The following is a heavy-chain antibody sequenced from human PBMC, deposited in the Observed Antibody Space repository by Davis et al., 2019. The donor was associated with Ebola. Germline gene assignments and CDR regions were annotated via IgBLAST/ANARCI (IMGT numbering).Heavy chain of an antibody. CDR1: GFSFSSYW. V-gene: IGHV3-74*01. Sequence: HTGGSLRLSCAASGFSFSSYWMHWVRQAPGKGLVWVSRIKTDGSSTGYGDSVQGRFTISRDNAKNTLYLQMNDLRAKDTAVYYCAREGKIFGCDYWGQGALVTVSS. D-gene: IGHD3-3*01. CDR2: IKTDGSST. J-gene: IGHJ4*02. CDR3: AREGKIFGCDY.